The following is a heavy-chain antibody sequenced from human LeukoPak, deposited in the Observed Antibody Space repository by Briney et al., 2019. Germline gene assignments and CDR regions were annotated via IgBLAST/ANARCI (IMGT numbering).Heavy chain of an antibody. CDR2: IYYSVST. CDR3: ARDLYYYDSSGHPWFDP. V-gene: IGHV4-59*01. D-gene: IGHD3-22*01. J-gene: IGHJ5*02. CDR1: VGSICSYY. Sequence: SGTLCLTRAVSVGSICSYYCGWVRHPPEDGLGWIGYIYYSVSTNYNPSLKSRVTISGDTSKNQCSLKLSSVTAADTAVYYCARDLYYYDSSGHPWFDPWGQGTLVTVSS.